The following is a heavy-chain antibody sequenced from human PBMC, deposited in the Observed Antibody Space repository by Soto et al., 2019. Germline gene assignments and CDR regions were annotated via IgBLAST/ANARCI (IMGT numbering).Heavy chain of an antibody. V-gene: IGHV3-30-3*01. D-gene: IGHD2-15*01. CDR3: ARVPYCSGDSCYSYFQH. Sequence: QVQLVESGGGVVQPGRSLRLSCAASGFTFSTYAMHWVRQAPGKGLEWVAVISYDGSNKYYADSVKGRFTISRDNSKNTLYVQMNSLRAEDTAVYYCARVPYCSGDSCYSYFQHWGQDTLVTVSS. CDR2: ISYDGSNK. J-gene: IGHJ1*01. CDR1: GFTFSTYA.